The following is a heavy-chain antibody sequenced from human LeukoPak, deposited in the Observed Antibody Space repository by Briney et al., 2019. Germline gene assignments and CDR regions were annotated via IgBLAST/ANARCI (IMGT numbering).Heavy chain of an antibody. J-gene: IGHJ5*02. CDR2: IYSGGST. V-gene: IGHV3-66*02. CDR1: GFTFSTYG. D-gene: IGHD2-21*02. Sequence: GGSLRLSCAASGFTFSTYGMTWVRQAPGKGLEWVSVIYSGGSTYYADSVKGRFTISRDNSKNTLYLQMNSLRAEDTAVYYCAREVTRRSWFDPWGQGTLVTVSS. CDR3: AREVTRRSWFDP.